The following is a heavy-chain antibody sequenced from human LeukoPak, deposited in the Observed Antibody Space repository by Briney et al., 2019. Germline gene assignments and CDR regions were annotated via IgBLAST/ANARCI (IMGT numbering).Heavy chain of an antibody. CDR3: ARTSSSWSKATLDY. CDR1: GFTFSSYS. V-gene: IGHV3-48*01. CDR2: ISSSSSTI. J-gene: IGHJ4*02. D-gene: IGHD6-13*01. Sequence: RGSLRLSCAASGFTFSSYSMNWVRQAPGKGLEWVSYISSSSSTIYYADSVKGRFTISRDNAKNSLYLQMNSLRAEDTAVYYCARTSSSWSKATLDYWGQGTLVTVSS.